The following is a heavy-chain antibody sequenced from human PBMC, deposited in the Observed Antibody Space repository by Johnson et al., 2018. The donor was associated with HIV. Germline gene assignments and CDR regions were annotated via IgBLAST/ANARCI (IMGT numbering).Heavy chain of an antibody. CDR3: AGQVRAFDI. CDR1: GFTFDDYA. V-gene: IGHV3-43D*03. Sequence: VQLVESGGGLIQPGGSLRLSCAASGFTFDDYAMHWVRQAPGKGLEWVSLISWDGGSTYYADSVKGRFTISRDNAKNSLYLQMNSLRAEDTAVYYCAGQVRAFDIWGQGTMVTVSS. D-gene: IGHD6-19*01. J-gene: IGHJ3*02. CDR2: ISWDGGST.